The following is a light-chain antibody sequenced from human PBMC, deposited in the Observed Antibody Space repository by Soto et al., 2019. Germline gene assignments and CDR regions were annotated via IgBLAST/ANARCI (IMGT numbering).Light chain of an antibody. CDR3: CSYAGSYTFEV. J-gene: IGLJ2*01. Sequence: QSALTQPPSVSGSPGQSVTISCTGTSSDVGGYNYVSWYQQHPGKAPKLIIYDVSKRPSGVPDRFSGSKSGNTASLTISGLQAEDEADYYCCSYAGSYTFEVFGGGTKLTVL. CDR2: DVS. CDR1: SSDVGGYNY. V-gene: IGLV2-11*01.